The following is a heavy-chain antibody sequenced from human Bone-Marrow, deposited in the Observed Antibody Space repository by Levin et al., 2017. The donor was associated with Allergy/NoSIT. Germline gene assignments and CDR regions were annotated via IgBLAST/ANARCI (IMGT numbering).Heavy chain of an antibody. V-gene: IGHV2-5*02. J-gene: IGHJ4*02. CDR1: GFSLSTSAVG. D-gene: IGHD3/OR15-3a*01. Sequence: SGPTLVKPTQTLTLTCTFSGFSLSTSAVGVGWIRQPPGKALEWLALIYWDDDKWYSTSLRSRLTITKDTSKSQVVLTMTNMDPVDTATYSCARLTGAYADYYFDSRGQGTLVTVSS. CDR2: IYWDDDK. CDR3: ARLTGAYADYYFDS.